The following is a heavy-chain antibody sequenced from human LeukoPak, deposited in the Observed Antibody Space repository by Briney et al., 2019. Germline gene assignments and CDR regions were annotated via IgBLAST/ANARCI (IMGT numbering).Heavy chain of an antibody. CDR3: ARDSLIQYGSGSYWGFDY. CDR1: GFTFSNYW. D-gene: IGHD3-10*01. J-gene: IGHJ4*02. CDR2: IKTDGSDK. V-gene: IGHV3-7*03. Sequence: PGGSLRLSCAASGFTFSNYWMSWVRQAPGKGPEWVGDIKTDGSDKYYVGSVKGRFTISRDNAKNSLYLQMNSLRAEDTAVYYCARDSLIQYGSGSYWGFDYWGQGILVTASS.